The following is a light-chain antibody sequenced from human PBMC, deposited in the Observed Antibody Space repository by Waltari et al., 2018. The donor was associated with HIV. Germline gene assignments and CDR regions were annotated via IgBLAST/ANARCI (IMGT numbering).Light chain of an antibody. J-gene: IGLJ2*01. CDR1: SSDVGGYNY. Sequence: QSALTQPASVSGSPGQSITISCTGTSSDVGGYNYVSWFQQHPGKAPKLMIYDVSNGPSGGSNRFSGSKSGNTASLTISGLQAEDEADYYCSSYTSSSTQVVFGGGTKLTVL. V-gene: IGLV2-14*03. CDR2: DVS. CDR3: SSYTSSSTQVV.